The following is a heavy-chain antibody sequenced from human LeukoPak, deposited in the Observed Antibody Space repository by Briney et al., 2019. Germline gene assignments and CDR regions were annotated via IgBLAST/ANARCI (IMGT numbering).Heavy chain of an antibody. CDR2: IYTSGST. V-gene: IGHV4-61*02. J-gene: IGHJ4*02. Sequence: PSQTLSLTCTVSGDSISSGSYYWSWIRRPAGKGLEWIGRIYTSGSTNYNPSLKSRVTISVDTSKNQFSLKLSSVTAADPAVYYCARETRGWDYVDYWGQGTLVTVSS. CDR1: GDSISSGSYY. CDR3: ARETRGWDYVDY. D-gene: IGHD1-26*01.